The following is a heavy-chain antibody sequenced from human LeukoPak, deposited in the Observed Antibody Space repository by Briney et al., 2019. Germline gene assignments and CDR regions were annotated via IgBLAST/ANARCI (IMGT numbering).Heavy chain of an antibody. Sequence: GGSLRLSCEGSGLTRRRNSMSWVRQAPGQGMEWVSVINSGGGTYYADSVKGRFTISRDNSKNTVYLQMNSLRVEDTAVYYCGRGAPPGYDPFDYWGQGTLVTVSS. J-gene: IGHJ4*02. V-gene: IGHV3-53*01. CDR3: GRGAPPGYDPFDY. CDR1: GLTRRRNS. D-gene: IGHD5-12*01. CDR2: INSGGGT.